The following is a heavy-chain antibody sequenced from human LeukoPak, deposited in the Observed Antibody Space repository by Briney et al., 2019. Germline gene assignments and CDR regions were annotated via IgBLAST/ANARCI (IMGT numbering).Heavy chain of an antibody. J-gene: IGHJ6*02. CDR3: ARGRIQHSPYYGMDV. CDR1: GFTFSSYG. D-gene: IGHD5-18*01. CDR2: IWYDGSNK. Sequence: GGSLRLSCAASGFTFSSYGMHWVRQAPGKGLEWVAVIWYDGSNKYYADSVKGRFTISRDNSKNTLYLQMNSLRAEDTAVYYCARGRIQHSPYYGMDVWGQGTTVTVSS. V-gene: IGHV3-33*01.